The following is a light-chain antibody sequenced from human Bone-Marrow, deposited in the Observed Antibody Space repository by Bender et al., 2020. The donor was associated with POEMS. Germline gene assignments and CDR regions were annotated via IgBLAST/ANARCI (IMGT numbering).Light chain of an antibody. CDR1: TLDSQF. CDR3: QTWDNSIAI. CDR2: EDN. Sequence: YELTQPPSVSVASGQTASIPCPGETLDSQFVFWYQLKPGQSPLVVIYEDNKRPSGIPERFSASSSGKTATLTIGGTQGMDEAEYYCQTWDNSIAIFGGGTKLTVL. V-gene: IGLV3-1*01. J-gene: IGLJ2*01.